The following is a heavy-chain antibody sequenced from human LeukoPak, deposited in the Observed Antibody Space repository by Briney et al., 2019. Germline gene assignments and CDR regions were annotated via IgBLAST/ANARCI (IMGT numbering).Heavy chain of an antibody. CDR1: GYSISSGYY. D-gene: IGHD2-2*01. V-gene: IGHV4-38-2*01. Sequence: SETLSLTCAVSGYSISSGYYWGWIRPPPGKGLEWIGSIYHIGSTYYNPSLKSRVTISVDTSKNQFSLKLSSVTAADTAVYYCARLGYCSSTSCYYFDYWGQGTLVTVSS. CDR2: IYHIGST. J-gene: IGHJ4*02. CDR3: ARLGYCSSTSCYYFDY.